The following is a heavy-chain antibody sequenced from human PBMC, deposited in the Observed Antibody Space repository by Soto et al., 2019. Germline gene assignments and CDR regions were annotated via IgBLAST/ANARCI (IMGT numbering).Heavy chain of an antibody. V-gene: IGHV1-18*04. Sequence: ASVKVSCKASGYTFTSYGISWVRQAPGQGLEWMGLISAYNGNTNYAQKLQGRVTVTTDTSTSTAYMELRSLRSDDTAVYYCARDLPGDFWSGYYTNWGQRTLVTVSS. CDR3: ARDLPGDFWSGYYTN. D-gene: IGHD3-3*01. CDR2: ISAYNGNT. CDR1: GYTFTSYG. J-gene: IGHJ4*02.